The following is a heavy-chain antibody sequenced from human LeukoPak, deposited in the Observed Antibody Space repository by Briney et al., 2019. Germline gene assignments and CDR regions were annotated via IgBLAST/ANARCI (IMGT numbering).Heavy chain of an antibody. CDR3: ARGGGDFDY. CDR1: GFTFSSYA. CDR2: ITSNCGSR. D-gene: IGHD3-16*01. Sequence: GGSLRLCCGACGFTFSSYAVHWGRQAPEKGVEYGSAITSNCGSRYYANSVSGRFTISRDNSKNTLYLQLGSLRAEDMAVYYCARGGGDFDYWGQGTLVTVSS. J-gene: IGHJ4*02. V-gene: IGHV3-64*01.